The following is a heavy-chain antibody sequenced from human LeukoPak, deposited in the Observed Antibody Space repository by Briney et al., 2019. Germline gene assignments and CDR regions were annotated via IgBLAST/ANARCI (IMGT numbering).Heavy chain of an antibody. Sequence: SETLSLTCAVSGGSISSSNWWSWVRQPPGKGLEWIGEIYHSGSTNYNPSLKSRVTISVDKSKNQFSLKLSSVTAADTAVYYCARSPLLWFGELLYGGASDIWGQGTMVTVSS. J-gene: IGHJ3*02. CDR3: ARSPLLWFGELLYGGASDI. CDR1: GGSISSSNW. D-gene: IGHD3-10*01. CDR2: IYHSGST. V-gene: IGHV4-4*02.